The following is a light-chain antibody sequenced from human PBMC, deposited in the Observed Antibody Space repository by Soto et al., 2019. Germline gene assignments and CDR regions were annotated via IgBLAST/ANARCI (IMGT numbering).Light chain of an antibody. CDR3: SSYTRQYTPSYV. CDR1: SSDVGGYNY. V-gene: IGLV2-14*01. CDR2: EVS. Sequence: QSVLTQPASVSGSPGQSITLSCTGTSSDVGGYNYVSWYQQHPGKAPKLMIYEVSNRPSGISHRFSGSKSGNTASLTISRLRAEDEADYYCSSYTRQYTPSYVFGAGTKLTVL. J-gene: IGLJ1*01.